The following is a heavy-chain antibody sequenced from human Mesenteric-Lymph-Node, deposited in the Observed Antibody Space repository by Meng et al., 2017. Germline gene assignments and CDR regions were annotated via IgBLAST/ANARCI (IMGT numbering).Heavy chain of an antibody. J-gene: IGHJ4*02. Sequence: QVQLVQAGAEVKKPGGSGKVSCKATGYTFSNYGISWVRQAPGQGLEWMGWISGYSGNTKYAQKLQGRVTMSTDTSTNTAYMELRSLRSDDTAVYYCTRADIAAAGTGGYWGQGTLVTVSS. CDR3: TRADIAAAGTGGY. D-gene: IGHD6-13*01. CDR2: ISGYSGNT. CDR1: GYTFSNYG. V-gene: IGHV1-18*01.